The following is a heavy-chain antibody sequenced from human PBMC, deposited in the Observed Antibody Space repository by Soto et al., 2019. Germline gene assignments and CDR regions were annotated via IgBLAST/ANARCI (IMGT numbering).Heavy chain of an antibody. CDR2: INPNGGST. CDR1: GYTLTSFY. V-gene: IGHV1-46*03. J-gene: IGHJ4*02. D-gene: IGHD6-6*01. CDR3: ARGLASGDY. Sequence: QVQLVQPGAEVKKPGASVKLSCKASGYTLTSFYIHWVRQAPGQGLEWMGIINPNGGSTNYAHNFQGRVTMTRDTSTSTVYMDLSSLRSDDTAVYYCARGLASGDYWGQGTLVTVSS.